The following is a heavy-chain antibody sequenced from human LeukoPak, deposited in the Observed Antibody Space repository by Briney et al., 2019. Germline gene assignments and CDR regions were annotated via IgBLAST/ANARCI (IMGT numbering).Heavy chain of an antibody. CDR1: GYTFTSHD. Sequence: GASVRVSCKASGYTFTSHDINWVRQATGQGLEWMGWMNPNSGNTGYAQKFQGRVTMTRNTSISTAYMELSSLRSEDTAVYYCARRAIQLEHMFDVWGQGTTVTVSS. J-gene: IGHJ6*02. V-gene: IGHV1-8*01. CDR2: MNPNSGNT. CDR3: ARRAIQLEHMFDV. D-gene: IGHD1-1*01.